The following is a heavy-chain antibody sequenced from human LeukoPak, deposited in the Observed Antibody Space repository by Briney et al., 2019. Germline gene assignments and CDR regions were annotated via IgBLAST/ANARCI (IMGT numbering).Heavy chain of an antibody. D-gene: IGHD5-24*01. Sequence: SETLSLTCTVSGGSISSYYWSWVRQPPGKGLEWIGYIYYSGSTNYYPSLKRRVTISVDTSNNQFSLKLSSGTAADTGVYYCASGYGYNPFDYWGQGTLVTVSS. CDR2: IYYSGST. CDR3: ASGYGYNPFDY. V-gene: IGHV4-59*01. CDR1: GGSISSYY. J-gene: IGHJ4*02.